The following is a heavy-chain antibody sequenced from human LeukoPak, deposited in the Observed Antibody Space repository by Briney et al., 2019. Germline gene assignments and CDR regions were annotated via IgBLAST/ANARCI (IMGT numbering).Heavy chain of an antibody. J-gene: IGHJ6*02. Sequence: GGSLRLSCVASGFRFTNYAMTWVRQAPGEGLEWVSAIRGSGDRTSYVDSVKGRFTISRDKSKNTLYLQMNSLRVEDTALYYCAKGGVWGQGIAVTVSS. V-gene: IGHV3-23*01. CDR1: GFRFTNYA. CDR2: IRGSGDRT. CDR3: AKGGV.